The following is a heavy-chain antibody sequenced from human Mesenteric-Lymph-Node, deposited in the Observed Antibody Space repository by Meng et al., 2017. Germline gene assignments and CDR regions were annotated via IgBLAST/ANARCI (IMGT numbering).Heavy chain of an antibody. CDR1: GYTFTSYD. J-gene: IGHJ6*02. V-gene: IGHV1-8*01. Sequence: ASVKVSCKASGYTFTSYDINWVRQATGQGLEWMGWMNPNSGNTGYAQKFQGRVTMTRNTSISTAYMELSSLRSEDTAVYYCARYFGYYGSGSYQWYYYYGMDVWGQGTTVTVSS. CDR3: ARYFGYYGSGSYQWYYYYGMDV. D-gene: IGHD3-10*01. CDR2: MNPNSGNT.